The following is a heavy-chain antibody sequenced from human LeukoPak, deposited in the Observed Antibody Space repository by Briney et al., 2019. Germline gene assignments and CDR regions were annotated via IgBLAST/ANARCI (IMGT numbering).Heavy chain of an antibody. CDR3: ARVQYSSSWSRPSPNFDY. J-gene: IGHJ4*02. D-gene: IGHD6-13*01. CDR2: ISAYNGNT. Sequence: GASVKVSCKASGYTFTSYGISWVRQAPGQGLEWMGWISAYNGNTNYAQKLQGRVTMTTDTSTSTAYMELRSLRSDDTAVYYCARVQYSSSWSRPSPNFDYWGQGTLVTVSS. V-gene: IGHV1-18*01. CDR1: GYTFTSYG.